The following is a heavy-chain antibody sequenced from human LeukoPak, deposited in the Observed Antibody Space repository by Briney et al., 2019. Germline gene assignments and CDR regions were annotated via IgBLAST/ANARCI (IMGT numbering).Heavy chain of an antibody. CDR2: ISSSGSAI. Sequence: GGSLSLSCAASGFTFSSYEMNWVRQAPGKGLEWVSKISSSGSAIYYADSVKGRFTISRDNAKNSLYLQMNSLRAEDTAVYFCASYRYSSSCYIYWGQGTLVTVSS. CDR3: ASYRYSSSCYIY. J-gene: IGHJ4*02. D-gene: IGHD6-13*01. V-gene: IGHV3-48*03. CDR1: GFTFSSYE.